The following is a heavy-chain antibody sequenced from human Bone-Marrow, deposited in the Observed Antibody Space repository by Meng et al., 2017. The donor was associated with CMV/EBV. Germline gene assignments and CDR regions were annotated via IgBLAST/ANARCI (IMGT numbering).Heavy chain of an antibody. Sequence: GSIRSGGYYWSWIRQPPGKGLEWIGYIYYSGSTYYNPSLKSRVTISVDTSKNQFSLKLSSVTAADTAVYYCARVPPDYDFWSGCFDYWGQGTLVTVSS. CDR2: IYYSGST. CDR3: ARVPPDYDFWSGCFDY. CDR1: GSIRSGGYY. D-gene: IGHD3-3*01. V-gene: IGHV4-31*02. J-gene: IGHJ4*02.